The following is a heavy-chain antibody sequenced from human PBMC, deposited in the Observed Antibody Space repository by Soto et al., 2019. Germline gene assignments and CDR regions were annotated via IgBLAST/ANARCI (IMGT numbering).Heavy chain of an antibody. CDR1: GYTFTGYY. J-gene: IGHJ6*02. Sequence: ASVKVSCKASGYTFTGYYMHWVRQAPGQGLEWMGWINPNSGGTNYAQKFQGRVTMTRDTSISTAYMELSRLRSDDTAVYYCARGRGGSVATIGRYYYYYYGMDVWGQGTTVTV. CDR3: ARGRGGSVATIGRYYYYYYGMDV. CDR2: INPNSGGT. D-gene: IGHD5-12*01. V-gene: IGHV1-2*02.